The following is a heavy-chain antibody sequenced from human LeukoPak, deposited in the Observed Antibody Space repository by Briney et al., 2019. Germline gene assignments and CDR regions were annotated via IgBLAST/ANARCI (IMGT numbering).Heavy chain of an antibody. CDR3: ARGVSRGYSYGRYYMDV. CDR2: IYTSGST. D-gene: IGHD5-18*01. J-gene: IGHJ6*03. V-gene: IGHV4-4*07. CDR1: GGSISSYY. Sequence: PSETLSLTCTVSGGSISSYYWSWIRQPAGKGLEWIGRIYTSGSTNYNPSLKSRVTISVDKSKNQISLKLSSVTAADTAVYYCARGVSRGYSYGRYYMDVWGKGTTVTVSS.